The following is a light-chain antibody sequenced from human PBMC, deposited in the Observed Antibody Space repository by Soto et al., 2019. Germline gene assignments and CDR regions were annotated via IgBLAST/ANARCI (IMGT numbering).Light chain of an antibody. V-gene: IGKV3-15*01. Sequence: EIVMTQSPATLSVSPGERATLSCRASQSVNSNLGWYQHKPGQAPRLLIYGASTRATGIPARFSGSGSGTEFTLTIGSLQSEDFAVYYCQQYDNWPTWTFGQGTKVEIK. J-gene: IGKJ1*01. CDR1: QSVNSN. CDR2: GAS. CDR3: QQYDNWPTWT.